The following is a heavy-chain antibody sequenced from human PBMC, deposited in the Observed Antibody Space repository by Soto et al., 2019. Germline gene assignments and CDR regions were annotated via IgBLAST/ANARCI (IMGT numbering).Heavy chain of an antibody. J-gene: IGHJ6*03. CDR2: IYYRGST. D-gene: IGHD2-15*01. V-gene: IGHV4-59*11. Sequence: SETLTLTCTVSGGSISSHYWSWIRQPPGKGLEWIGYIYYRGSTNYNPSLKSRVTISVDTSKNHFSLKLSSVTAADTAVYYCAGARGYYMDVWGKGTTVTVSS. CDR3: AGARGYYMDV. CDR1: GGSISSHY.